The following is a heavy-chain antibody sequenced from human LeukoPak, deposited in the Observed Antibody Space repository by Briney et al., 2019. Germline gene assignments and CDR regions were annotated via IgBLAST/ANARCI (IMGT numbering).Heavy chain of an antibody. J-gene: IGHJ4*02. V-gene: IGHV4-59*08. CDR2: IYYSGST. CDR3: ARRPIMVRGAFDY. CDR1: GGSISSYY. Sequence: SETLSLTCTVSGGSISSYYWSWIRQPPGKGLEWIGYIYYSGSTNYNPSLKSRVTISVDTSKNQFSLKLSSVTAADTAVYYCARRPIMVRGAFDYWGQGTLVTVSS. D-gene: IGHD3-10*01.